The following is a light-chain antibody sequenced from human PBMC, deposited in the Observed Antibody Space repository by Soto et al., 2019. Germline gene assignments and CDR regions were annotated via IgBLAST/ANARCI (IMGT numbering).Light chain of an antibody. CDR1: QTISSY. CDR2: AAS. CDR3: QQSYRTPLT. Sequence: DLQMTQSPSSLSASVGDRVTITCRASQTISSYLNWYQQKPGKAPKLLIYAASSLQSGVPSRFSGSGSGTDLTLTISSLQPEDSATYYCQQSYRTPLTFGQGTRVEIK. J-gene: IGKJ1*01. V-gene: IGKV1-39*01.